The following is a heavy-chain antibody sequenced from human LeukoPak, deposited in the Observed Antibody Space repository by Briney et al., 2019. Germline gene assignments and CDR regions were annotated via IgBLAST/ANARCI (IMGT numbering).Heavy chain of an antibody. CDR3: ARLYYYGSGSYLPLDY. D-gene: IGHD3-10*01. CDR1: GNTFTNNG. V-gene: IGHV1-18*01. Sequence: ASVKVSCKAYGNTFTNNGISWVRQAPGQGLEWMGWISAYNGYTNYAQKLQGRVTMTTDTSTSTVYMELRSLRSDDTAVYYCARLYYYGSGSYLPLDYWGQGTLVTVSS. J-gene: IGHJ4*02. CDR2: ISAYNGYT.